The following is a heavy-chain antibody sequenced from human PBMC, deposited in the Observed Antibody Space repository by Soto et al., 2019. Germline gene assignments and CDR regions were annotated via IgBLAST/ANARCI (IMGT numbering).Heavy chain of an antibody. CDR3: ARESLTIPDY. CDR1: GFTFSSYG. J-gene: IGHJ4*02. V-gene: IGHV3-33*01. CDR2: IWYDGSNK. D-gene: IGHD3-3*01. Sequence: QVQLVESGGGVVQPGRSLRLSCAASGFTFSSYGMHWVRQAPGKGLEWVAVIWYDGSNKYYADSVKGRFTISRDNSKNTLYLQRNSLRAEDTAVYYCARESLTIPDYWGQGTLVTVSS.